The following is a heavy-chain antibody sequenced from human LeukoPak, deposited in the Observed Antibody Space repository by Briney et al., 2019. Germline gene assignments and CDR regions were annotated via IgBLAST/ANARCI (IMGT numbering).Heavy chain of an antibody. CDR3: ARDRSRFVDY. J-gene: IGHJ4*02. D-gene: IGHD3-3*01. CDR1: GFTFRSSG. CDR2: TYYDGSNK. Sequence: GRSLRLSCAASGFTFRSSGMHWVRQPPGKGLEWVAVTYYDGSNKLYADSVKGRFTISRDNSKNMVYLQMNSLRADDTAVYYCARDRSRFVDYWGQGTLVTVSS. V-gene: IGHV3-33*01.